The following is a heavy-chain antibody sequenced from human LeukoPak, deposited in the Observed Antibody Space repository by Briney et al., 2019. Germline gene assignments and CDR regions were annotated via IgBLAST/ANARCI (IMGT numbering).Heavy chain of an antibody. CDR3: ARGYAPGASDY. CDR1: GYTFTSYY. D-gene: IGHD3-16*01. J-gene: IGHJ4*02. CDR2: LNPSVGST. Sequence: AASVKVSCKASGYTFTSYYMHWVRQAPGQGLEWVGILNPSVGSTTYAQKFQGRVTLTRDTSTSTVYMDLSSLRSEDTAVYYCARGYAPGASDYWGRGTLVTVSS. V-gene: IGHV1-46*01.